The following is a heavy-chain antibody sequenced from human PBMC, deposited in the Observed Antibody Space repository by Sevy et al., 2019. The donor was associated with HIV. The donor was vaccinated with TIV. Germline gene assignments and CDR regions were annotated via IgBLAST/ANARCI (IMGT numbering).Heavy chain of an antibody. CDR2: ISAYNGNT. J-gene: IGHJ4*02. D-gene: IGHD3-22*01. Sequence: ASVKVSCKASGYTFTSYGISWVRQAPGQGLEWMGWISAYNGNTNYAQKLQGRVTMTTDTSTSKAYMELRSLRSDDTALYFCARDLGGYYDSSGYYPIDYWGQGTLVTVSS. CDR3: ARDLGGYYDSSGYYPIDY. CDR1: GYTFTSYG. V-gene: IGHV1-18*01.